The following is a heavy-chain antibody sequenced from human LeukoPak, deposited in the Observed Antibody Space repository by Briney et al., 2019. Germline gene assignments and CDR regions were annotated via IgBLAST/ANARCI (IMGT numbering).Heavy chain of an antibody. J-gene: IGHJ3*01. Sequence: GGSLRLSCAASGFTFSGYGMHWVRQAPGKGLVWVSRITSDGSITTYADSVKGRFTISRDNAENTLYLQMNSLRDEDTALYYCARSLRALCAFDFWGRGSMVTVSS. CDR2: ITSDGSIT. V-gene: IGHV3-74*01. D-gene: IGHD1-26*01. CDR3: ARSLRALCAFDF. CDR1: GFTFSGYG.